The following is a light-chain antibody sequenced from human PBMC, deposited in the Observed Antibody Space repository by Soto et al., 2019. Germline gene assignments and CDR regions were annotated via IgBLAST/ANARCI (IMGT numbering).Light chain of an antibody. J-gene: IGKJ5*01. CDR1: QSVSSGY. V-gene: IGKV3-20*01. Sequence: EIVLTQSPGTLSLSPGERATLSCRASQSVSSGYLAWYQQKPGQAPRLLIYGTSSRATGIPDRFSGSGSGTDFTLTISRLEPEDFAVYYCQQYGSSPITFG. CDR2: GTS. CDR3: QQYGSSPIT.